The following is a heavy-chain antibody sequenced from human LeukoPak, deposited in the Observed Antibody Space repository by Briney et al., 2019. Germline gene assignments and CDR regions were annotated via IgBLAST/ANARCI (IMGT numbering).Heavy chain of an antibody. CDR2: IYWDDDK. V-gene: IGHV2-5*08. CDR3: AHTFAALRGFDY. D-gene: IGHD3-10*01. CDR1: GGSISSYYW. J-gene: IGHJ4*02. Sequence: TLSLTCTVSGGSISSYYWSWIRQPPGKALEWLALIYWDDDKRYSPSLKSRLTIAKDTSKNQVVLTMTNMDPVDTATYYCAHTFAALRGFDYWGQGTLVTVSS.